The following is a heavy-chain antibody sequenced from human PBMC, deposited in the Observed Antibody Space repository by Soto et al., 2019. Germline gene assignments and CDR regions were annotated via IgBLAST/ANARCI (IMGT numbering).Heavy chain of an antibody. CDR2: IWYDGSNK. D-gene: IGHD1-26*01. CDR3: ARAGWELPFDY. CDR1: GFTFSSYG. Sequence: QVQLVESGGGVVQPGRSLRLSCAASGFTFSSYGMHWVRQAPGKGLEWVAVIWYDGSNKYYADSVKGRFTISRDNYKNTLYLQMNSLRAEDTDVYYCARAGWELPFDYWGQGTLVTVYS. V-gene: IGHV3-33*01. J-gene: IGHJ4*02.